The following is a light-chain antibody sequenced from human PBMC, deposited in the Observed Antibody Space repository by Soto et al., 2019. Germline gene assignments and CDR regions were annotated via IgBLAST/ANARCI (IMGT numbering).Light chain of an antibody. CDR2: EVT. V-gene: IGLV2-8*01. CDR3: ASYAGSGTDNYV. Sequence: QSALTQPPSASGSPGQSLTISCTGTSSDVGFYNFVSWYQQRPGKAPKLVIYEVTKRPSGVPDRFSGSKSGSTASLTVSGLQADDEADYYCASYAGSGTDNYVFGSGTQLTVL. CDR1: SSDVGFYNF. J-gene: IGLJ1*01.